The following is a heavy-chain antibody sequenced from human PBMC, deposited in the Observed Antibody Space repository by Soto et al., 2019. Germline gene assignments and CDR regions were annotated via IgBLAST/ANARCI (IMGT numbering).Heavy chain of an antibody. D-gene: IGHD3-22*01. CDR1: GFTFSNYW. CDR2: INHDGSDP. V-gene: IGHV3-74*01. CDR3: ARSYPNYYNFAY. Sequence: PGGSLRLSCEGSGFTFSNYWMHWVRQAPGKGLVWVSRINHDGSDPIYADSVKGRFTISRDNAKNTVYLQMNSLRAEDTAVYYCARSYPNYYNFAYWGQGSLVTVSS. J-gene: IGHJ4*02.